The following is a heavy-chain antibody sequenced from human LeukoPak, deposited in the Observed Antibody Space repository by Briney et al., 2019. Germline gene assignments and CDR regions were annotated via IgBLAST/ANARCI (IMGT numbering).Heavy chain of an antibody. J-gene: IGHJ5*02. CDR2: INHSGST. D-gene: IGHD3-10*01. CDR3: ARRQKVRGVINFPSWFDP. CDR1: GGSFCGYY. Sequence: PSETLSLTCAVYGGSFCGYYWSWIRQPPGKGLEWIGEINHSGSTNYNPSLKSRVTISVDTSKNQFSLKLSSVTAADTAVYYCARRQKVRGVINFPSWFDPWGQGTLVTVSS. V-gene: IGHV4-34*01.